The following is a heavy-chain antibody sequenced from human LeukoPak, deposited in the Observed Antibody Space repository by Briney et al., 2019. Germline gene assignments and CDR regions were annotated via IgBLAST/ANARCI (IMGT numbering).Heavy chain of an antibody. Sequence: GESLKISCKGSGYSFTSYWIGWVRQMPGKGLEWMGIIYPGDSDTRYSPSFQGQVTISADKSISTAYLQWSSLKASDTAMYYCARVVPAADYYYYYYMDVWGKGTTVTVSS. D-gene: IGHD2-2*01. CDR2: IYPGDSDT. V-gene: IGHV5-51*01. J-gene: IGHJ6*03. CDR1: GYSFTSYW. CDR3: ARVVPAADYYYYYYMDV.